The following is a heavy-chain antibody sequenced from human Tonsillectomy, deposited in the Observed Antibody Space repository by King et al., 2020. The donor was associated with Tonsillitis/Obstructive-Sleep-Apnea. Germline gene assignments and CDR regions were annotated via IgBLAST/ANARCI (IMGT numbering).Heavy chain of an antibody. CDR2: IWYDGSNK. J-gene: IGHJ4*02. CDR3: ARDGNDVWSGYFQV. Sequence: VQLVESGGGVVQPGRSLTLSCAASGFTFSTYGMHWVRQAPGKGLEWVAVIWYDGSNKYYADSVKGRVTISRDNSKNTLYLQMNSLRAEDTAVYYCARDGNDVWSGYFQVGGQGTLVTVSS. D-gene: IGHD3-3*01. V-gene: IGHV3-33*01. CDR1: GFTFSTYG.